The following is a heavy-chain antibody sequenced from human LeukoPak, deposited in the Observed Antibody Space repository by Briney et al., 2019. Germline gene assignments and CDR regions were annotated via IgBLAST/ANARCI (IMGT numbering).Heavy chain of an antibody. CDR1: GGTFSSYA. CDR3: ARDNTIITYYYGMDV. V-gene: IGHV1-69*04. Sequence: SVKVSCKASGGTFSSYAISWVRQAPGQGLGWMGRIIPILGIANYAQKFQGRVTITADKSTSTAYMELSSLRSEDTAVYYCARDNTIITYYYGMDVWGQGTTVTVSS. J-gene: IGHJ6*02. D-gene: IGHD3-10*01. CDR2: IIPILGIA.